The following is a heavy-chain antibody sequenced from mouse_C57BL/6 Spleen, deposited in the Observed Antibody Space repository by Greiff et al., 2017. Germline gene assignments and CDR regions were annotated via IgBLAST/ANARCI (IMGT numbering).Heavy chain of an antibody. V-gene: IGHV6-3*01. J-gene: IGHJ4*01. CDR2: IRLKSDNYAT. CDR3: TGEFITTVVALYYYAMDY. D-gene: IGHD1-1*01. CDR1: GFTFSNYW. Sequence: EVKLMESGGGLVQPGGSMKLSCVASGFTFSNYWMNWVRQSPEKGLEWVAQIRLKSDNYATHYAESVKGRFTISRDDSKSSVYLQMNNLRAEDTGIYYCTGEFITTVVALYYYAMDYWGQGTSVTVSS.